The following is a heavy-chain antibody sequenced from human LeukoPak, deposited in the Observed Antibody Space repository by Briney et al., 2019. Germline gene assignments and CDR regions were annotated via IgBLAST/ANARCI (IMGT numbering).Heavy chain of an antibody. CDR2: INPGGSAK. CDR1: GCSIRTYW. V-gene: IGHV3-7*01. Sequence: AGTLRLSCAASGCSIRTYWMSWVRQPPGKGLEWVANINPGGSAKYYVDSVKGRFTRSRDDAKTSLYLQMDSLRAEDTAVYSCARWGLSYTIDYWGEGTLVTVSS. CDR3: ARWGLSYTIDY. J-gene: IGHJ4*02. D-gene: IGHD2-21*01.